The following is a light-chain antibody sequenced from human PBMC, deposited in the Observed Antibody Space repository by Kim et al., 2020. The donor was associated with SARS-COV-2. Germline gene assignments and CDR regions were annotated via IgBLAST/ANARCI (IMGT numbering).Light chain of an antibody. CDR1: QSISSY. CDR3: QQSYSTPFT. J-gene: IGKJ3*01. V-gene: IGKV1-39*01. CDR2: AAS. Sequence: DIQMTQSPSPLSASVGDRVTITCRASQSISSYLNWYQQKPGKAPKLLIYAASSLQSGVPSRFSGSGSGTDFILTISSLQPEDFATYYCQQSYSTPFTFGPGTKVDIK.